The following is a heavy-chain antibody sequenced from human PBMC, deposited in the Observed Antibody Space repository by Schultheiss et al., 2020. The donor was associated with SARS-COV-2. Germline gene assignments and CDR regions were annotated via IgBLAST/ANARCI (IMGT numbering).Heavy chain of an antibody. D-gene: IGHD6-13*01. J-gene: IGHJ6*02. CDR1: GFTFDDYA. Sequence: GGSLRLSCAASGFTFDDYAMHWVRQAPGKGLEWVAVISYDGSNKYYADSVKGRFTISRDNSKNTLYLQMNSLRAEDTAVYYCARETGGYDREYYYYYYGMDVWGQGTTVTVSS. V-gene: IGHV3-30-3*01. CDR2: ISYDGSNK. CDR3: ARETGGYDREYYYYYYGMDV.